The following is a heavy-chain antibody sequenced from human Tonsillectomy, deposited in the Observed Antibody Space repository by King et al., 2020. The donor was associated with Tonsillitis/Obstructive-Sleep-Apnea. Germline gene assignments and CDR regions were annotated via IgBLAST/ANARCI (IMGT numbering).Heavy chain of an antibody. D-gene: IGHD3-10*01. CDR3: ASAVRGACDI. Sequence: VQLVESGGGLVQPGGSLRLSCAASGFTFSSYWMHWVRQVPGKGLVWVSRIKSDGSTTSYADSVKGRFTISRDNAKNTLYLQMNSLRAEDTAVYYCASAVRGACDIWGQGTMVTVSS. CDR2: IKSDGSTT. V-gene: IGHV3-74*01. CDR1: GFTFSSYW. J-gene: IGHJ3*02.